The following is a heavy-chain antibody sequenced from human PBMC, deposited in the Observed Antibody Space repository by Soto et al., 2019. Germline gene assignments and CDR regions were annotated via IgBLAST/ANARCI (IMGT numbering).Heavy chain of an antibody. V-gene: IGHV4-39*01. CDR1: GGSISSRSYY. J-gene: IGHJ6*02. Sequence: SETLSLPCTVSGGSISSRSYYWGWIRQPPGKGLEWIGSMYYSGSTYYNQSLKSRVTISVDTSKNQFSLKLSSVTAADTSVYYCAADTVTLYYYYYGMDVWGQGTTVTVSS. CDR2: MYYSGST. CDR3: AADTVTLYYYYYGMDV. D-gene: IGHD4-17*01.